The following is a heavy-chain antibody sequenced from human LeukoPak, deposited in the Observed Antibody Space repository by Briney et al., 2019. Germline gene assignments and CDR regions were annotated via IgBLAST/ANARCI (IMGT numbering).Heavy chain of an antibody. CDR3: ARGMGGLDP. Sequence: GGSLRLSCAASGFTVSSNYMSWVRQAPGKGLEWVSSISSSSSYIYYADSVKGRFTISRDNAKNSLYLQMNSLRAEDTAVYYCARGMGGLDPWGRGTLVTVSS. D-gene: IGHD3-16*01. V-gene: IGHV3-21*01. CDR2: ISSSSSYI. CDR1: GFTVSSNY. J-gene: IGHJ5*02.